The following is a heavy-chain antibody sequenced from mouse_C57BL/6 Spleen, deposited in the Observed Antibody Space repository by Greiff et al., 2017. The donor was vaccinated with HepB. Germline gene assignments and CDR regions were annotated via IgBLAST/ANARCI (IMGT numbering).Heavy chain of an antibody. CDR2: IYPGDGDT. D-gene: IGHD3-2*02. J-gene: IGHJ4*01. V-gene: IGHV1-80*01. Sequence: QVQLKQSGAELVKPGASVKISCKASGYAFSSYWMNWVKQRPGKGLEWIGQIYPGDGDTNYNGKFKGKATLTADKSSSTAYMQLSSLTSEDSAVYFCARGRQLRPMDYWGQGTSVTVSS. CDR3: ARGRQLRPMDY. CDR1: GYAFSSYW.